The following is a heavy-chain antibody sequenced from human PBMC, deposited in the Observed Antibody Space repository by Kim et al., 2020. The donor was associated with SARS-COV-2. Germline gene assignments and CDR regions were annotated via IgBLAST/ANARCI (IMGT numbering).Heavy chain of an antibody. D-gene: IGHD3-22*01. Sequence: LRGRVTISIDTSKNQFSLKLSAVTAADTAVYYCARGGGPDYYDAKYWFDPWGQGTLVTVSS. V-gene: IGHV4-39*07. CDR3: ARGGGPDYYDAKYWFDP. J-gene: IGHJ5*02.